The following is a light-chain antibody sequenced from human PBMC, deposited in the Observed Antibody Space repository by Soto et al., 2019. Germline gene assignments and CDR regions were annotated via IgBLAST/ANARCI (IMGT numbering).Light chain of an antibody. V-gene: IGKV3-20*01. CDR2: GAS. CDR1: QSVSSSY. CDR3: QQYGSSPWT. J-gene: IGKJ1*01. Sequence: EVVLTQSPGALSLSQGERATLSCRASQSVSSSYLAWYQQKPGQAPRLLIYGASSRATGIPDRFSGSGSGTDFTLTISRLEPEDFAVYYCQQYGSSPWTFGQGTKVAIK.